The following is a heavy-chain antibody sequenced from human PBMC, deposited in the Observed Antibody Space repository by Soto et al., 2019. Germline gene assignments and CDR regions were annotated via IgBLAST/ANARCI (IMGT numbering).Heavy chain of an antibody. CDR3: ARDSMGYDFWSGYYGVTDKTDFDY. D-gene: IGHD3-3*01. Sequence: GPSVKVSCKASGYTFTSYGISWVRQAPGQGLEWMGWISAYNGNTNYAQKLQGRVTMTTDTSTSTAYMELRSLRSDDTAVYYCARDSMGYDFWSGYYGVTDKTDFDYWGQGTLVTVSS. V-gene: IGHV1-18*01. J-gene: IGHJ4*02. CDR2: ISAYNGNT. CDR1: GYTFTSYG.